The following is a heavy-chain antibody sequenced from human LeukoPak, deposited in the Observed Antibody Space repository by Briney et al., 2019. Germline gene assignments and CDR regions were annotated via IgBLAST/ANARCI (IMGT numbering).Heavy chain of an antibody. CDR2: INHSGST. V-gene: IGHV4-34*01. CDR1: GGSFSGYY. CDR3: ARSLSGLRFEQHWFDP. Sequence: PSETLSLTCAVYGGSFSGYYWSWIRQPPGKGLEWIGEINHSGSTNYNPSLRSRVTISVDTSKNQVSLKVHYVTAADTAVYYCARSLSGLRFEQHWFDPWGQGTLVTVSS. J-gene: IGHJ5*02. D-gene: IGHD1/OR15-1a*01.